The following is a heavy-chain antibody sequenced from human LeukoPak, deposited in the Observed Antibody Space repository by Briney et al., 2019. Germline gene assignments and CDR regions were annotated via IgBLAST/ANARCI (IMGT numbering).Heavy chain of an antibody. J-gene: IGHJ4*02. CDR3: ARHGGGYSFDY. D-gene: IGHD3-16*01. CDR2: VDNSAIT. CDR1: VGSFGGFY. Sequence: SETRSLTCTVSVGSFGGFYWGWIPQPPGRGLEWIGYVDNSAITYTNPSLKSRVTIFLDTSKKQVSLKLSSVTAADTAVYFCARHGGGYSFDYWGQGTLVTVSS. V-gene: IGHV4-59*08.